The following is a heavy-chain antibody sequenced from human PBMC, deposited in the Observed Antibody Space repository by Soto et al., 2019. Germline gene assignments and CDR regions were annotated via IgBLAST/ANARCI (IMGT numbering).Heavy chain of an antibody. CDR2: INSLGIST. J-gene: IGHJ3*02. CDR3: AREKLTAFDI. CDR1: GFTFSNYW. V-gene: IGHV3-74*01. Sequence: GGSLRLSCAASGFTFSNYWMYWVRQAPGEGLVWVSRINSLGISTNYADSVKGRFTISRDNAKNTLYLQMNSLRGEDTAVYYCAREKLTAFDIWGQGTMVTISS. D-gene: IGHD1-26*01.